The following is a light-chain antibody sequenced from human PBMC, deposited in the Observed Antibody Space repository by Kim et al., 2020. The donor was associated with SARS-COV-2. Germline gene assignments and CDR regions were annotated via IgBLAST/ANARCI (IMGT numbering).Light chain of an antibody. CDR2: DVT. V-gene: IGLV2-14*03. Sequence: QSALTQPASVSGSPGQSITVSCTGTSSDIGAYNYVSWYQQHPGKAPKLMIYDVTYRPSGGSNRFSGSKSGNTASLTISGLQTDDEADYYCTSYTNSGAFVLFGGGTQLTVL. CDR1: SSDIGAYNY. J-gene: IGLJ2*01. CDR3: TSYTNSGAFVL.